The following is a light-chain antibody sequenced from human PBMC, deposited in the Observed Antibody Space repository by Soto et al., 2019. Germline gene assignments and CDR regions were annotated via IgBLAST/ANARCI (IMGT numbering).Light chain of an antibody. Sequence: QSMLSQPPSASGSPGQSVTISCTGTSSDVGGYDYVSWYQQHPGKAPKLIIYEVSKRPSGVPDRFSGSKSGHTASLTVSGLQAEDDSDYYCSSYAGSNKVVFGGGTKLTVL. CDR1: SSDVGGYDY. J-gene: IGLJ2*01. V-gene: IGLV2-8*01. CDR3: SSYAGSNKVV. CDR2: EVS.